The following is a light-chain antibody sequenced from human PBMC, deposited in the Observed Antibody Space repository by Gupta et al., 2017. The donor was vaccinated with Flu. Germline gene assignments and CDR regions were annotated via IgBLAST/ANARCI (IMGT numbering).Light chain of an antibody. J-gene: IGKJ4*01. CDR2: SEA. CDR3: QQHYGTPSLT. CDR1: QSVCYSTNNNNY. Sequence: KCSQSVCYSTNNNNYLAWCQQKPAQPPNMLMYSEATREAGVPARFSGGGSGTDFTPPTSSLQAEDVAVYYCQQHYGTPSLTFGGGTKVEIK. V-gene: IGKV4-1*01.